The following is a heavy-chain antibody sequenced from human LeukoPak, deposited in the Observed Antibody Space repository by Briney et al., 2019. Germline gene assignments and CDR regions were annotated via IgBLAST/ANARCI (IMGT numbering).Heavy chain of an antibody. CDR1: GFTFSSYG. Sequence: GGSLRLSCAASGFTFSSYGMHWVRQAPGKGLEWVAVIWYDGSNKYYADSVKGRFTISRDNSKNTLYLQMNSLRAEDTAVYYCARDRSTRYFDYWGQGTLVTVSS. CDR2: IWYDGSNK. D-gene: IGHD1-1*01. J-gene: IGHJ4*02. V-gene: IGHV3-33*01. CDR3: ARDRSTRYFDY.